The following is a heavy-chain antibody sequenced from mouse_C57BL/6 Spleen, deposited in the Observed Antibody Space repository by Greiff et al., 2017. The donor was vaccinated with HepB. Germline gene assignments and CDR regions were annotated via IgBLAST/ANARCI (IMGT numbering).Heavy chain of an antibody. J-gene: IGHJ1*03. CDR1: GYTFTSYW. D-gene: IGHD4-1*01. V-gene: IGHV1-69*01. CDR2: IDPSDSYT. CDR3: ARGNWDVRYFDV. Sequence: QVQLQQPGAELVMPGASVKLSCKASGYTFTSYWMHWVKQRPGQGLEWIGEIDPSDSYTNYNQKFKGKSTLTVDKSSSTAYMQLSSLTSEDSAVYYRARGNWDVRYFDVWGTGTTVTVSS.